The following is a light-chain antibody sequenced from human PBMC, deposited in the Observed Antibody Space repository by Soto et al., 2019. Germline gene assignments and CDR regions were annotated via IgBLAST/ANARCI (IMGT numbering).Light chain of an antibody. V-gene: IGKV1-8*01. CDR2: AAS. J-gene: IGKJ1*01. Sequence: AIRMNQSPSSLSASTGDRVTITCRASQGISSYLAWYQQKPGTAPKLLIYAASTLQSGVPSRFSGSGSGTDFTLNISVLQSEDVATYYCQQYYSYPPWTFGQGTKVEIK. CDR3: QQYYSYPPWT. CDR1: QGISSY.